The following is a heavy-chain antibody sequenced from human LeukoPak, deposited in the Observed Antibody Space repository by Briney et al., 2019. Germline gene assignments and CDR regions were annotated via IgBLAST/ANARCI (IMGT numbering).Heavy chain of an antibody. CDR2: INSDGSST. D-gene: IGHD3-10*01. J-gene: IGHJ4*02. Sequence: GGSLRLSCAASGFTFISYWMHWVRQAPGKGLVWVSRINSDGSSTSYADSVKGRFTISRDNAKNTLYLQMNSLRAEDTAVYYCARESGSGSQIDYWGQGTPVTVSS. V-gene: IGHV3-74*01. CDR3: ARESGSGSQIDY. CDR1: GFTFISYW.